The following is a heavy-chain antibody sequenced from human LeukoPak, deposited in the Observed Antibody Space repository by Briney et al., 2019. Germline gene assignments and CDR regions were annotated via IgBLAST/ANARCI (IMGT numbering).Heavy chain of an antibody. Sequence: SVKVSCKASSGTSSSYAISGVRQAPGQGLEWMGRIIPIFDTATYATKSHGRVTITPDESTSQAYIELSSLSSEDTAVYYCARGPGYRPDFDYWGQGTLVTVSS. D-gene: IGHD5-18*01. CDR2: IIPIFDTA. V-gene: IGHV1-69*13. CDR1: SGTSSSYA. J-gene: IGHJ4*02. CDR3: ARGPGYRPDFDY.